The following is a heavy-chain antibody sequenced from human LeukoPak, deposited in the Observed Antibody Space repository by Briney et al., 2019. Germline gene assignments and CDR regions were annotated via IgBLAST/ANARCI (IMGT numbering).Heavy chain of an antibody. CDR2: IKQDGSEK. J-gene: IGHJ3*02. CDR3: ARDIVVVPAATDAFDI. D-gene: IGHD2-2*01. V-gene: IGHV3-7*01. CDR1: GFTFSSYW. Sequence: GGSLRLSCAASGFTFSSYWMSWVRQAPGKGLEWVANIKQDGSEKYYVDSVKGRFTISRDNAKNSLYLQMNSLRAEDTAVYYCARDIVVVPAATDAFDIWGQGTVVTVSS.